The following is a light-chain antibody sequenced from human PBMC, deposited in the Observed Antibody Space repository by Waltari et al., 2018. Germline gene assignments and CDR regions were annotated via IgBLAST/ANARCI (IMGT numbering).Light chain of an antibody. CDR2: GAS. CDR3: QHYLRLPVS. CDR1: QSVGRS. J-gene: IGKJ1*01. Sequence: SCRASQSVGRSLAWYQQRPGQAPRLLMYGASSSAANIPDRFGGSGSGTDFSLTINRLEPEDFAVYYCQHYLRLPVSFGQGTKVEIK. V-gene: IGKV3-20*01.